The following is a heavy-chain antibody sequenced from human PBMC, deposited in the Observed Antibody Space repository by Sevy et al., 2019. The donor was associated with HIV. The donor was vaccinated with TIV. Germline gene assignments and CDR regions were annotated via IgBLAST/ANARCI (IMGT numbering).Heavy chain of an antibody. CDR2: ISYDGSNK. V-gene: IGHV3-30-3*01. CDR3: ARGVGYSSGQNY. D-gene: IGHD6-19*01. J-gene: IGHJ4*02. CDR1: GFTFSSYV. Sequence: GGSLRLSCAASGFTFSSYVMHWVRQAPGKGLEWVAVISYDGSNKYYADSVKGRFTISRDNSKNTLYLQMNSLRAEDTAVYYCARGVGYSSGQNYWGQGTLVTVSS.